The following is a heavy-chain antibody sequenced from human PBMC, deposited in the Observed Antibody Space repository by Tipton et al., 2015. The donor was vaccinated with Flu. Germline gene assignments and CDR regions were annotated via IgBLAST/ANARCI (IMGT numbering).Heavy chain of an antibody. CDR2: VHPGDSAT. Sequence: QLVQSGAEVKKPGESLKISCQGSGYYFATYWIGWVRQMPGKGLEWMGIVHPGDSATRYSPSFQGQVTISVDKSVSTAYLQWSSLEASDTAMYFGAGLSPTAWFDPWGQGTLVSGSS. J-gene: IGHJ5*02. CDR3: AGLSPTAWFDP. CDR1: GYYFATYW. D-gene: IGHD4-11*01. V-gene: IGHV5-51*01.